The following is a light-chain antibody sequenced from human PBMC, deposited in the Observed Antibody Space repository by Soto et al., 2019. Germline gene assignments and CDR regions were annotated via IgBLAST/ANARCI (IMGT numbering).Light chain of an antibody. J-gene: IGKJ2*01. CDR2: GAS. CDR3: QQYNNWPPMYT. V-gene: IGKV3-15*01. CDR1: QSVSSN. Sequence: EIVMTQSPATLSVSPGERATLSCRASQSVSSNLAWYQQKPGQAPRLLIYGASTRATGIPARFSGSGSGTEFTLTISSLQSEDFALYYCQQYNNWPPMYTFGQGPKLQIK.